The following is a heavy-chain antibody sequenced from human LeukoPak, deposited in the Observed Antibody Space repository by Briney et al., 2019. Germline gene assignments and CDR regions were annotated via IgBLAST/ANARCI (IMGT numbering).Heavy chain of an antibody. CDR3: ARGEYSGYERFDY. CDR2: ISGSGSTI. J-gene: IGHJ4*02. Sequence: GGSLRLSCAASGFTFSSYEMNWVRQAPGKGLEWVSYISGSGSTIYYADSVKGRFTISRDNAKNSLFLQMNSLRAEDTAVYYCARGEYSGYERFDYWGQGTLVTVSS. V-gene: IGHV3-48*03. CDR1: GFTFSSYE. D-gene: IGHD5-12*01.